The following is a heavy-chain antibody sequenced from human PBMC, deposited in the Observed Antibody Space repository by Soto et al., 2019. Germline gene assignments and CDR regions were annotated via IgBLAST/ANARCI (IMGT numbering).Heavy chain of an antibody. J-gene: IGHJ6*02. CDR2: IYYSGST. V-gene: IGHV4-31*03. CDR1: GDSISRGSFY. Sequence: QVQLQESGPGLVKPSQTLSLTCTVSGDSISRGSFYWSWFRHHPGKGLEWIGFIYYSGSTYYNPSLKSRVTITVDSSKNQFSLRLSSVTAADTALYYCAPGPKHLGGSCYYGLDVWGQGTTVTVSS. D-gene: IGHD2-15*01. CDR3: APGPKHLGGSCYYGLDV.